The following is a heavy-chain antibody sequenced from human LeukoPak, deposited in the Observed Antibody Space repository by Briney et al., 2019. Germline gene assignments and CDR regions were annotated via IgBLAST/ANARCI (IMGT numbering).Heavy chain of an antibody. D-gene: IGHD3-10*01. CDR2: ISGSGGST. CDR1: GFTFSRYA. Sequence: QPGGSLRLSCAASGFTFSRYAMSWVRQAPGKGLEWVSAISGSGGSTYYADSVKGRFTISRDNSKNTLYLQMNSLRAEDTAVYYCARSLGYYGSGSYFLDYYYGMDVWGQGTTVTVSS. CDR3: ARSLGYYGSGSYFLDYYYGMDV. V-gene: IGHV3-23*01. J-gene: IGHJ6*02.